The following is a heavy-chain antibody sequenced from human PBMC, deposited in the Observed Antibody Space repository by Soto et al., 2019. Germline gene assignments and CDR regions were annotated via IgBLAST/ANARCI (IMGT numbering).Heavy chain of an antibody. CDR2: IYYSGST. J-gene: IGHJ4*02. D-gene: IGHD2-15*01. V-gene: IGHV4-31*03. CDR3: ARGVVVVAATQSYFDY. CDR1: GGSISSGGYY. Sequence: QVQLQESGPGLVKPSQTLSLTCTVSGGSISSGGYYWSWIRQHPGKGLEWLGYIYYSGSTYYNPSLKSRVTISVDTSKNQCSLKLSSVTAADTAVYYCARGVVVVAATQSYFDYWGQGTLVTVSS.